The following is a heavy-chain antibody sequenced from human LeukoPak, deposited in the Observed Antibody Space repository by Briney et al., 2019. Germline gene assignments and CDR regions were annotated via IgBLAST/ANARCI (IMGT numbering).Heavy chain of an antibody. Sequence: TGRSLRLSCAASGFTFSNSGMHWVRQAPGEGLEWLTFVSYDGRKTHYAESVRGRFTISRDNSKSTLFLQMNSLRVEDTAVYYCARATLGIAARGVDYWGQGTLVTVSS. CDR1: GFTFSNSG. D-gene: IGHD6-25*01. CDR2: VSYDGRKT. V-gene: IGHV3-30*03. CDR3: ARATLGIAARGVDY. J-gene: IGHJ4*02.